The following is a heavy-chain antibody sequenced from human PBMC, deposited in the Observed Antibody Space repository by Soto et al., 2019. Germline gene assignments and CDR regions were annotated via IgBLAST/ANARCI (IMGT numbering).Heavy chain of an antibody. D-gene: IGHD7-27*01. CDR2: MNTNSGNT. J-gene: IGHJ4*02. CDR1: GYTFTRYD. CDR3: ARGRKLGMGY. V-gene: IGHV1-8*01. Sequence: ASVKVSCKASGYTFTRYDINWVRQATGQGLEWMGWMNTNSGNTGYAQKFQDKVTMTRNTSISTAYMERSSLRSEDTAVYYCARGRKLGMGYWGQGTLVTVSS.